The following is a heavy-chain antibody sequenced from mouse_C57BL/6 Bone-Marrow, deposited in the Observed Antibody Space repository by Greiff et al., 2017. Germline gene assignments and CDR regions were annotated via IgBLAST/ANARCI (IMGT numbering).Heavy chain of an antibody. CDR2: IDPEDGDT. Sequence: VQLQQSGAELVRPGASVKLSCTASGFNIKDYYMHWVKQRPEQGLEWIGRIDPEDGDTEYAPEFQGKATMTADTSSNTAYLQLSSLTSEDTAVYYCTTIYYGTWFAYWGQGTLVTVSA. CDR3: TTIYYGTWFAY. CDR1: GFNIKDYY. D-gene: IGHD2-1*01. V-gene: IGHV14-1*01. J-gene: IGHJ3*01.